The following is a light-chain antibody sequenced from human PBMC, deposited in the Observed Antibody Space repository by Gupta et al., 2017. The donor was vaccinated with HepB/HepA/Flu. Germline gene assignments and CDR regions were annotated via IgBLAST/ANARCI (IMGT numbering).Light chain of an antibody. V-gene: IGKV2D-29*01. CDR3: KGSIQHPKT. CDR1: ESLLDSNGKTY. CDR2: EVS. Sequence: DIVMTQTPLSLSVTPGQPASISRKSSESLLDSNGKTYLYWYLQKAGQPPQLLIYEVSNRFSGLPDRFSGRGSGTDITLKISRVDAEDVGTYYIKGSIQHPKTFGQGTKVEI. J-gene: IGKJ1*01.